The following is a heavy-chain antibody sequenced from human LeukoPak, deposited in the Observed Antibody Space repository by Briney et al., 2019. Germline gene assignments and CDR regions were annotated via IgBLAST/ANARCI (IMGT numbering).Heavy chain of an antibody. V-gene: IGHV4-61*02. Sequence: SETLSLTCTVSGGSISSGSYYWSWIRQPAGKGLEWIGRIYTSGSTNYNPSLKSRVTISVDTSKSQFSLKLSSVTAADTAVYYCARDFFGSGSYGYYYYYYMDVWGKGTTVTVSS. D-gene: IGHD3-10*01. CDR3: ARDFFGSGSYGYYYYYYMDV. CDR2: IYTSGST. J-gene: IGHJ6*03. CDR1: GGSISSGSYY.